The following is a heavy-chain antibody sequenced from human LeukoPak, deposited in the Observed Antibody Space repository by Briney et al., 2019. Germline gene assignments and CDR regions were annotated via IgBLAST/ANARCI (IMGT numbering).Heavy chain of an antibody. V-gene: IGHV3-21*01. CDR3: ARGYDFGSGSLFDY. CDR2: ISTSSSYI. CDR1: GFTFSRYA. J-gene: IGHJ4*02. D-gene: IGHD3-10*01. Sequence: PGGSLRLSCAASGFTFSRYALNWVRHAPGKGLEWVSSISTSSSYIYYAASVKGRFTIARDNATNSLYLQMDSLRAEDTAVYYCARGYDFGSGSLFDYWGQGTLVTVSS.